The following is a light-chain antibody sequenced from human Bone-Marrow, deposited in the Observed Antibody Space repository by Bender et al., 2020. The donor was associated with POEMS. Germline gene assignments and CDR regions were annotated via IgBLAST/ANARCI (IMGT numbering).Light chain of an antibody. CDR2: EAT. V-gene: IGLV2-23*01. J-gene: IGLJ1*01. Sequence: QSALTQPASVSGSPGQSITISCTGTSSAVGSYNLVSWYQQHPDKVPKLLIYEATKRPSGVSNRFSGSKSGNTSSLTISGLQAEDEADYYCCSYAGSHTFIFGGGTKVTVL. CDR1: SSAVGSYNL. CDR3: CSYAGSHTFI.